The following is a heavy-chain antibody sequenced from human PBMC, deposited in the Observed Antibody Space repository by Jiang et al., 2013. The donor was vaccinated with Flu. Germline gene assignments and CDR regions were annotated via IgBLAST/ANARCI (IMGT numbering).Heavy chain of an antibody. CDR2: TYYRSKWYN. V-gene: IGHV6-1*01. Sequence: RVSSNSAAWNWIRQSPSRGLEWLGRTYYRSKWYNEYAASVKSRITINPDTSKNQISLQLNSVTPEDTAVYYCARTQGYLDLWGRGTLVTVSS. J-gene: IGHJ2*01. CDR1: RVSSNSAA. CDR3: ARTQGYLDL.